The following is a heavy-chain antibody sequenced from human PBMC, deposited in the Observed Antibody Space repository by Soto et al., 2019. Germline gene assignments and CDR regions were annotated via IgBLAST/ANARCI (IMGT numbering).Heavy chain of an antibody. CDR1: GYTFTSSG. CDR2: ISAYNGNT. D-gene: IGHD3-9*01. Sequence: GASVTFSCQASGYTFTSSGISWVRQAPGQGLEWMGWISAYNGNTNYAQKLQGRVTMTTDTSTSTAYMELRSLRSDDTAVYYCARDSRMTGYPFDFWGQGTLVTVSS. J-gene: IGHJ4*02. V-gene: IGHV1-18*04. CDR3: ARDSRMTGYPFDF.